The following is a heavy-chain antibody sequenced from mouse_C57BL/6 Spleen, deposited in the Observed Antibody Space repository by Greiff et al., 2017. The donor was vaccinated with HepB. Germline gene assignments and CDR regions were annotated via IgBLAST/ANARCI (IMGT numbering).Heavy chain of an antibody. CDR2: IHPSDSDT. CDR3: AIDLWDLGFAY. J-gene: IGHJ3*01. Sequence: QQRPGQGLEWIGRIHPSDSDTNYNQKFKGKATLTVDKSSSTAYMQLSSLTSEDSAVYYCAIDLWDLGFAYWGQGTLVTVSA. D-gene: IGHD4-1*01. V-gene: IGHV1-74*01.